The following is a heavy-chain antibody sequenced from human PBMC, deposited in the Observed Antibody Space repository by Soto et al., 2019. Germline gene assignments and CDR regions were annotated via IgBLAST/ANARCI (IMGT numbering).Heavy chain of an antibody. V-gene: IGHV4-34*01. Sequence: PSDTLSLTCAVYGESFSVYYWSWIRQPPGKGLEWIGEIDHSGSSNYNASLRSRVSISVDTSKNQFSLKVSSVTAADTAVFYCARMSTYSRSFDYWGQGALVTVSS. CDR3: ARMSTYSRSFDY. D-gene: IGHD6-6*01. CDR2: IDHSGSS. CDR1: GESFSVYY. J-gene: IGHJ4*02.